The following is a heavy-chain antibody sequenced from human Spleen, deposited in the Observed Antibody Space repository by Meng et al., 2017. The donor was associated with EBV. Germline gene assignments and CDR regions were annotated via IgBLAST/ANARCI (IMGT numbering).Heavy chain of an antibody. J-gene: IGHJ5*02. Sequence: QVQLVVSGGGFVKAGGSLRLSCAASGFTFSDYNINWIRQAPGKGLEWVSYLNSGGSTIYYADSVKGRFTISGDNAKNSVSLQMNSLRVEDTAVYYCARGHGSREGWFDPWGQGTLVTVSS. CDR2: LNSGGSTI. V-gene: IGHV3-11*01. D-gene: IGHD1-26*01. CDR3: ARGHGSREGWFDP. CDR1: GFTFSDYN.